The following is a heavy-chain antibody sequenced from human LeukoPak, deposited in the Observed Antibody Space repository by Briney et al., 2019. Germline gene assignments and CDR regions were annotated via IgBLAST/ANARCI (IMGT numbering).Heavy chain of an antibody. J-gene: IGHJ4*02. D-gene: IGHD4-17*01. CDR1: GGSISSSSYY. Sequence: SETLSLTCTVSGGSISSSSYYWGWIRQPPGKGLEWIGSIYYSGSTYYNPSLKSRVTISVDTSKNQFSLKLSSVTAADTAVYYCARDSTTVTTGDYFDYWGQGTLVTVSS. CDR2: IYYSGST. CDR3: ARDSTTVTTGDYFDY. V-gene: IGHV4-39*07.